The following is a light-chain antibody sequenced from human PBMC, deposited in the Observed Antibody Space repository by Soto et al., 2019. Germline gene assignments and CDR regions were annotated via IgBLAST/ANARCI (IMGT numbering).Light chain of an antibody. CDR3: AGWNDSLNVLSV. V-gene: IGLV1-44*01. J-gene: IGLJ1*01. Sequence: TEPRTECGNTGQTVVISCSVSSSNIGSNTVNWYQQLPGTAPKLLIYSNNQRPSGVPDRFSGSKSGTSASLAISGLQSEDEADYYYAGWNDSLNVLSVSGTGTRVT. CDR1: SSNIGSNT. CDR2: SNN.